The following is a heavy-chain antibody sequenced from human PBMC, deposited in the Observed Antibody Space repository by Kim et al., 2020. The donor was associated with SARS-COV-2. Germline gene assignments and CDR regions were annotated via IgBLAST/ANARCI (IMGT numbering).Heavy chain of an antibody. D-gene: IGHD1-7*01. CDR3: VRENYWAFDI. J-gene: IGHJ3*02. CDR2: ISGTGTIT. V-gene: IGHV3-48*04. Sequence: GGSLRLSCATSGFTLSLYSLTWVRQSPGKGLEWVSHISGTGTITKHADSVKGRFTISRDNAKNSLFLQMNGLRAEDTAVYYCVRENYWAFDIWGRGGMVT. CDR1: GFTLSLYS.